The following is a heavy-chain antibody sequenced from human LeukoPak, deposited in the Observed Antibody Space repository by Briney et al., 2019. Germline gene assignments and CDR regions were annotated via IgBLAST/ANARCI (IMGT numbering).Heavy chain of an antibody. V-gene: IGHV3-48*02. CDR3: AKERSGSFLAFDY. D-gene: IGHD1-26*01. Sequence: GGSLRLSCAASGFNFFIFSSYSMNWVRQAPGKGLEWVSYISSSSSTIYYADSVKGRFTISRDNAKNSLYLQMNSLRDEDTAVYYCAKERSGSFLAFDYWGQGTLVTVSS. CDR1: GFNFFIFSSYS. J-gene: IGHJ4*02. CDR2: ISSSSSTI.